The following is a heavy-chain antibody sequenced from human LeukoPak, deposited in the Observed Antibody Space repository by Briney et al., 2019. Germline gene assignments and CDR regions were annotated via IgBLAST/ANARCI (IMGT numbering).Heavy chain of an antibody. CDR2: IYSGGST. V-gene: IGHV3-53*01. CDR1: GFTFSNYA. CDR3: ATVGTTRVYYFDY. D-gene: IGHD2-21*02. Sequence: GGSLRLSCAASGFTFSNYAMSWVRQAPGKGLEWVSVIYSGGSTFYADSVKGRFTISRDSSKNTLYLQMNSLRADDTAVYYCATVGTTRVYYFDYWGQGTLVTVSS. J-gene: IGHJ4*02.